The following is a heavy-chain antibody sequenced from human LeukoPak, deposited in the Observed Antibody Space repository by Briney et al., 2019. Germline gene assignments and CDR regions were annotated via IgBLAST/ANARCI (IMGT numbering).Heavy chain of an antibody. J-gene: IGHJ4*02. CDR2: IYYSGNT. CDR1: GGSINNYY. CDR3: ARGGSSWDRGYYFDY. Sequence: SETLSLTCTVSGGSINNYYWSWIRQPPGKGLEWIGYIYYSGNTDYNPPLNSRITISLDTSKNQFSLRLTSVTAADTAVYYCARGGSSWDRGYYFDYWGQGALVTVSS. V-gene: IGHV4-59*01. D-gene: IGHD6-13*01.